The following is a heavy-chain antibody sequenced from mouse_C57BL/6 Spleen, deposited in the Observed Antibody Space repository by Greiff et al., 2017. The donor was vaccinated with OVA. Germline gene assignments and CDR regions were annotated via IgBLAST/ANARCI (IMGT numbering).Heavy chain of an antibody. V-gene: IGHV1-55*01. J-gene: IGHJ3*01. Sequence: QVQLQQSGPELVKPGASVKMSCKASGYTFTSYWITWVKQRPGQGLEWIGDIYPGSGSTNYNEKFKSKATLTVDTSSSTAYMQLSSLTSEDSAVYYCALIYYDYDAWFAYWGQGTLVTVSA. D-gene: IGHD2-4*01. CDR1: GYTFTSYW. CDR3: ALIYYDYDAWFAY. CDR2: IYPGSGST.